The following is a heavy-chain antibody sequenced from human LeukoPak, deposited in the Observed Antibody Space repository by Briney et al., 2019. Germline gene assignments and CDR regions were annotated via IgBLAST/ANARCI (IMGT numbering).Heavy chain of an antibody. CDR3: AKESGYYHY. CDR2: IYGGGDT. Sequence: GGSLRLSCAASGFTVNNNYVNWVRQAPGKGLEWVSIIYGGGDTSYADSVKGRFTISRDNSKNTVYLQMNSLRAEDTAVYYCAKESGYYHYWGQGTLVTASS. J-gene: IGHJ4*02. V-gene: IGHV3-53*01. CDR1: GFTVNNNY. D-gene: IGHD3-3*01.